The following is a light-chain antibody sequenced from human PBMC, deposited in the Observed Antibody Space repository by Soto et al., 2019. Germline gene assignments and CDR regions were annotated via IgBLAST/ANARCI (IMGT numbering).Light chain of an antibody. V-gene: IGLV2-14*01. CDR3: SSYTSSSVV. CDR2: EVS. Sequence: QSALTQPASVSGSPGQSITISCTGTSSDVGGYNYVSWYQQHPGKAPKLMIDEVSNRPSGVSNRFSGSKSGNTASLTISGLQAEDEDDYYCSSYTSSSVVFGGGTKLTVL. CDR1: SSDVGGYNY. J-gene: IGLJ2*01.